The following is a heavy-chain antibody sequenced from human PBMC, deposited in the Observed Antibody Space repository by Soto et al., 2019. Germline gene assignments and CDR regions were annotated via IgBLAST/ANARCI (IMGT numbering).Heavy chain of an antibody. CDR3: ASHGITTSSYYYGMDV. V-gene: IGHV1-69*13. CDR2: IIPIFGTA. CDR1: GGTFSSYA. J-gene: IGHJ6*02. D-gene: IGHD1-20*01. Sequence: SVKVSCKASGGTFSSYAISWVRQAPGQGLEWMGGIIPIFGTANYAQKFQGRVTITADESTSTAYMELSSLRSEDTAVYYCASHGITTSSYYYGMDVWGQGTTVTVSS.